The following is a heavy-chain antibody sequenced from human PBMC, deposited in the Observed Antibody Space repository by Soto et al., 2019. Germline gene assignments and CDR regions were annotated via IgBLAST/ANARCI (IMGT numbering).Heavy chain of an antibody. V-gene: IGHV2-5*01. CDR1: GFSLSTSGVG. D-gene: IGHD3-22*01. Sequence: QITLKESGPPLVKPTQTLTLTCTFSGFSLSTSGVGVGWIRQPPGKALEWLALIYWNDDKRYSPSLKSRLTITKDTSKNQVVLTMTNMDPVDTATYYCALSLYYYDSSYFDYWGQGTLVTVSS. CDR2: IYWNDDK. CDR3: ALSLYYYDSSYFDY. J-gene: IGHJ4*02.